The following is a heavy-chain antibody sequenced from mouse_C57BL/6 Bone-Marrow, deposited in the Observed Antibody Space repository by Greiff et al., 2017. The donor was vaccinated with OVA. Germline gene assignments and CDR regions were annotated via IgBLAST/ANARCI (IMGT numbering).Heavy chain of an antibody. CDR1: GYTFTSYT. V-gene: IGHV1-4*01. J-gene: IGHJ2*01. D-gene: IGHD1-1*01. Sequence: VKLMESGAELARPGASVKMSCKASGYTFTSYTMHWVKQRPGQGLEWIGYINPSSGHTKYNQKFKDKATLTADKSSSTAYMQLSSLTSEDSAVYYCARWGFITTVVVDYWGQGTTLTVSS. CDR3: ARWGFITTVVVDY. CDR2: INPSSGHT.